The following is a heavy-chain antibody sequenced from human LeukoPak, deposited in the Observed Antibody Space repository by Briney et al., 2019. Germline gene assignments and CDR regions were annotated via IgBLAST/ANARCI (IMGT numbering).Heavy chain of an antibody. V-gene: IGHV3-48*03. Sequence: PGGSLRLSCAASGFTFSSYEMNWVRQAPGKGLEWVSYISSSGSTIYYADSVKGRFTIFRDNAKNSLYLQMNSLRAEDTAVYYCARKEDYSYADPYYFDYWGQGTLVTVSS. CDR3: ARKEDYSYADPYYFDY. CDR1: GFTFSSYE. D-gene: IGHD5-18*01. CDR2: ISSSGSTI. J-gene: IGHJ4*02.